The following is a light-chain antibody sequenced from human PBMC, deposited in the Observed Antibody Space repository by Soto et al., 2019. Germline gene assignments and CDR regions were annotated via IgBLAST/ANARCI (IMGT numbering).Light chain of an antibody. J-gene: IGKJ1*01. CDR1: ENVRTF. CDR2: GAS. V-gene: IGKV3-11*01. Sequence: VVLTHSPATLSFSPGELATLSFRASENVRTFVDWYQQKPGQAPRLLIYGASNRATGIPARFSGSGSGTDFTLTISNLEPEDFAVYYCQQHSHWPPWTFGQGTKVDIK. CDR3: QQHSHWPPWT.